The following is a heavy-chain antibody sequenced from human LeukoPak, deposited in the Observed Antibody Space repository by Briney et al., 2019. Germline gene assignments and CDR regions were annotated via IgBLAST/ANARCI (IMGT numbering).Heavy chain of an antibody. Sequence: SETLSLTCAVYGGSFSGYYWSWIRQPPGQGLEWIGEINHSGSTNYNPSLKSRVTISVDTSKNQLSLKLSSVTGEDTAVYYCAREARKVHRYGYPIYDYWGQGPLVTVSS. D-gene: IGHD5-18*01. CDR3: AREARKVHRYGYPIYDY. CDR2: INHSGST. CDR1: GGSFSGYY. V-gene: IGHV4-34*01. J-gene: IGHJ4*02.